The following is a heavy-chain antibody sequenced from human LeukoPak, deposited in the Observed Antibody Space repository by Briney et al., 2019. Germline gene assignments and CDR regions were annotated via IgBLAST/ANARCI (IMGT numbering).Heavy chain of an antibody. CDR2: IRSKAYGGTT. CDR1: GFTFINYS. D-gene: IGHD1-26*01. Sequence: GGSLRLSCTASGFTFINYSMNWVRQAPGKGLKWVGFIRSKAYGGTTEYAASVKGRFTISRDDSKSIAYLQMNSLKTEDTAVYYCTRDGPYIVGAPAYWGQGTLVTVSS. CDR3: TRDGPYIVGAPAY. V-gene: IGHV3-49*04. J-gene: IGHJ4*02.